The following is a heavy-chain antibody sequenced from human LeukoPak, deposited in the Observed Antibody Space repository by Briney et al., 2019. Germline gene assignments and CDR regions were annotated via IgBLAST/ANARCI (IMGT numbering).Heavy chain of an antibody. Sequence: SETLSLTCTVSGGSISSGGYYWSWIRQPPGKGLEWIGYIYYSGGTNYNPSLKSRVTISVDTSKNQFSLKLTSVTAADTAVYYCARDRVRGNSNPYFDYWGQGTLVTVSS. J-gene: IGHJ4*02. V-gene: IGHV4-61*08. CDR1: GGSISSGGYY. D-gene: IGHD4-11*01. CDR2: IYYSGGT. CDR3: ARDRVRGNSNPYFDY.